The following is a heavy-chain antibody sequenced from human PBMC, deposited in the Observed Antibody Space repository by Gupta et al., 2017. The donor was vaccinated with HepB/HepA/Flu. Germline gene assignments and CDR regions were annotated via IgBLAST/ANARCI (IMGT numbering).Heavy chain of an antibody. Sequence: EVQLLESGGGLVQPGGSLRLSCAASGFTFSSYAMSWARQAPGKGLEWVSAISGSGGSTYYADSVKGRFTISRDNSKNTLYLQMNSLRAEDTAVYYCAKARGYYYYYMDVWGKGTTVTVSS. D-gene: IGHD3-16*01. J-gene: IGHJ6*03. CDR3: AKARGYYYYYMDV. CDR1: GFTFSSYA. V-gene: IGHV3-23*01. CDR2: ISGSGGST.